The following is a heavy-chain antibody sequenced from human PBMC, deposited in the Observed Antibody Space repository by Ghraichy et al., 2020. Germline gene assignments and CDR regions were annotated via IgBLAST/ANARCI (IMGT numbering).Heavy chain of an antibody. V-gene: IGHV4-59*01. CDR1: GGSISSYY. J-gene: IGHJ4*02. D-gene: IGHD6-19*01. Sequence: SETLSLTCTVSGGSISSYYWIWIRQPPGKGLEWIGYIYYSGSTNYNPSLKSRVTISVDTSKNQFSLKLSSVTAADTAVYYCARDSYSSGWYSYWGQGTLVTVSS. CDR3: ARDSYSSGWYSY. CDR2: IYYSGST.